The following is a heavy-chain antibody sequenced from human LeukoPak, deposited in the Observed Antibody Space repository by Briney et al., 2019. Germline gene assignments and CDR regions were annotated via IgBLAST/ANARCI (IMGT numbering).Heavy chain of an antibody. CDR3: AEMGEYRGY. V-gene: IGHV1-69*01. CDR1: GGTFSSYA. D-gene: IGHD3-16*01. Sequence: GSSVTVSCKASGGTFSSYAISWVRQAPGQGLEWMGGIIPIFGTANYAPKFQGRVTITADESTSTAYMELSSLRSEDTAVHYCAEMGEYRGYWGQGTLVTVSS. CDR2: IIPIFGTA. J-gene: IGHJ4*02.